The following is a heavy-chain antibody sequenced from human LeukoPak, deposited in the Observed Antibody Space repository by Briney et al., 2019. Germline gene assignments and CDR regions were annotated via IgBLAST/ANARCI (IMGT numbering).Heavy chain of an antibody. D-gene: IGHD4/OR15-4a*01. J-gene: IGHJ4*02. Sequence: PGGSLRLSCTASGFTFSTYSMNWVRQAPGKGLEWVSYISIGSTYVYYADSVKDRFTVSRDNAKNSLVLQINSLRAEDTAVYYCARGVSGATALDFWGQGTLVTVSS. V-gene: IGHV3-21*01. CDR1: GFTFSTYS. CDR2: ISIGSTYV. CDR3: ARGVSGATALDF.